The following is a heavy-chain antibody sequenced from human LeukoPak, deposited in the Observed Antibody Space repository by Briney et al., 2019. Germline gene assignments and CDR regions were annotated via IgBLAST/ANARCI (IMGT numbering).Heavy chain of an antibody. CDR3: ARGPLGRGWYYFDY. J-gene: IGHJ4*02. D-gene: IGHD6-19*01. CDR1: GYTFTSYG. Sequence: ASVKVSCKASGYTFTSYGISWVRQAPGQGLEWMGWISAYNGNTNYAQKLQGRVTMTTDTSTSTAYMELRSLRSDDTAVYYCARGPLGRGWYYFDYWSQGTLVTVSS. V-gene: IGHV1-18*01. CDR2: ISAYNGNT.